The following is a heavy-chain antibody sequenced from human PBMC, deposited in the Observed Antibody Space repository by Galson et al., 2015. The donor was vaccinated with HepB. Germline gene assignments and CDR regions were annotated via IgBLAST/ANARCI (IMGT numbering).Heavy chain of an antibody. D-gene: IGHD6-19*01. J-gene: IGHJ3*02. CDR3: TRGERWPQNAFDI. Sequence: SLRLSCAASGFTVSSNYMSWVRQAPGKGLEWVSVIYSAGSTYYADSVKGRFTISRHNSKDTLYLQMNSLRAEDTAVYYCTRGERWPQNAFDIWGQGTMVTVSS. CDR2: IYSAGST. CDR1: GFTVSSNY. V-gene: IGHV3-53*04.